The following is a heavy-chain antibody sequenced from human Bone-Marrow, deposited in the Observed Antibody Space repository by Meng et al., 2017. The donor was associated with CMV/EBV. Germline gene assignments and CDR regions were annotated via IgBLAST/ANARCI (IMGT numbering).Heavy chain of an antibody. CDR1: GFTVSSYS. Sequence: GGSLRLYCAASGFTVSSYSMNWVRQAPEKGLEWVSSISRSGRYIYYADSVKGRFTISRDNAKNSLYLQMNTLRAEDTAVYYCARDLESYSQAGELDCWGQGTRVTGSS. CDR3: ARDLESYSQAGELDC. V-gene: IGHV3-21*01. D-gene: IGHD1-26*01. CDR2: ISRSGRYI. J-gene: IGHJ4*02.